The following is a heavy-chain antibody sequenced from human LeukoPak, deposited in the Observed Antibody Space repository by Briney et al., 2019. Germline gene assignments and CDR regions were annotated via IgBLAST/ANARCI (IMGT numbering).Heavy chain of an antibody. CDR2: IYPTGST. D-gene: IGHD3-10*01. CDR3: ARGGHYGSGNDFRFDP. Sequence: SETLSLTCTVSGYSISSGYYWGWIRQPPGKGLEWIGNIYPTGSTYYNPSLKSRVTISVDTSKNQFSLKLSSVTAADTAIYYCARGGHYGSGNDFRFDPWGQGTLVTVSS. J-gene: IGHJ5*02. CDR1: GYSISSGYY. V-gene: IGHV4-38-2*02.